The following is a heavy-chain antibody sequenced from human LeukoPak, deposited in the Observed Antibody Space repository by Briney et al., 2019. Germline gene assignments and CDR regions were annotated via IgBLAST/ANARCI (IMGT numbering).Heavy chain of an antibody. CDR3: ARVGCSSTSCYDY. J-gene: IGHJ4*02. Sequence: ASVKVSCKASGGTFITYAISWVRQAPGQGLEWMGRIIPTLGMTNYAQKFEGRVTITADKSTSTAYMDLSSLRSEDTAVYYCARVGCSSTSCYDYWGQGTLVTVSS. CDR1: GGTFITYA. CDR2: IIPTLGMT. D-gene: IGHD2-2*01. V-gene: IGHV1-69*04.